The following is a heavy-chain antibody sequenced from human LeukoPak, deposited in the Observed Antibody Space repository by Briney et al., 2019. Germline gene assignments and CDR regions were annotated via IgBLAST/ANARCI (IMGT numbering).Heavy chain of an antibody. J-gene: IGHJ5*02. Sequence: SETLSLTCTVSGGXISSYYWSWIRQPPGKGLKWIGYISYSGSTNFNPSLKSRVTISVDTSKNQFSLKLSSVTAADTAVYYCAREGTAGTNLNWFDPWGQGTLVTVSS. CDR1: GGXISSYY. CDR3: AREGTAGTNLNWFDP. CDR2: ISYSGST. V-gene: IGHV4-59*01. D-gene: IGHD1-1*01.